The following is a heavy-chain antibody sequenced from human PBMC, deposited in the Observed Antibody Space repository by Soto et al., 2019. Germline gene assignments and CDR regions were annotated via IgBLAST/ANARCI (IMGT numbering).Heavy chain of an antibody. CDR2: IIPIFGTA. V-gene: IGHV1-69*01. CDR3: AGDVQVGKEYQLLWRGNWFDP. D-gene: IGHD2-2*01. J-gene: IGHJ5*02. CDR1: GGTFSSYA. Sequence: ASVKVSCKASGGTFSSYAISWVRQAPGQGLEWMGGIIPIFGTANYAQKFQGRVTITADESTSTAYMGLSSLRSEDTAVYYCAGDVQVGKEYQLLWRGNWFDPWGQGTLVTVSS.